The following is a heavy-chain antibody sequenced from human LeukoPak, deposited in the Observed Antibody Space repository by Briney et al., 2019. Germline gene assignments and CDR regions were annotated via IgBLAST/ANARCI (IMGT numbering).Heavy chain of an antibody. V-gene: IGHV3-74*01. CDR2: INTDGSST. Sequence: GGSLRLSCAASGFTFSSYWMHWVRQAPGKGLVWVSRINTDGSSTSYADSVKGRFTISRDNAKNSLYLQMNSLRAEDTAVYYCARLRKWLVPDFDYWGQGTLVTVSS. CDR1: GFTFSSYW. D-gene: IGHD6-19*01. CDR3: ARLRKWLVPDFDY. J-gene: IGHJ4*02.